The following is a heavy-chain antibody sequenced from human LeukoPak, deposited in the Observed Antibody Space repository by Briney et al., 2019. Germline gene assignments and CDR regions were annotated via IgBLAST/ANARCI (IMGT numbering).Heavy chain of an antibody. D-gene: IGHD3-22*01. CDR3: ASNQYYYDSSGYYYFDY. Sequence: ASVKVSCKASGYTFTGYYMHWVRQAPGQGLEWMGRINPNSGGTNYAQKLQGRVTMTTDTSTSTAYMELRSLRSDDTAVYYCASNQYYYDSSGYYYFDYWGQGTLVTVSS. CDR1: GYTFTGYY. CDR2: INPNSGGT. J-gene: IGHJ4*02. V-gene: IGHV1-2*06.